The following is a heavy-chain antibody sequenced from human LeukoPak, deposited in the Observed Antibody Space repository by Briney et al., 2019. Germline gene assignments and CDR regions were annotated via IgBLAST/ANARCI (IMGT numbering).Heavy chain of an antibody. D-gene: IGHD2-8*01. J-gene: IGHJ4*02. Sequence: SVKVSCKASGGTFSSYAISWVRQAPGQGPEWMGRIIPIFGTANYAQKFQGRVTITTDESTSTAYMELSSLRSEDTAVYYCARDGGVYYLGPYYFDYWGQGTLVTVSS. CDR1: GGTFSSYA. CDR3: ARDGGVYYLGPYYFDY. CDR2: IIPIFGTA. V-gene: IGHV1-69*05.